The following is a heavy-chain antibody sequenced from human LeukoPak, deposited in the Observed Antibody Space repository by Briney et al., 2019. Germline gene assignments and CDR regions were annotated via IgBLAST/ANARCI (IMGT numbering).Heavy chain of an antibody. D-gene: IGHD2-8*01. J-gene: IGHJ4*01. Sequence: GGSLRLSCAASGFTFSSYEMNWVRQAPGKGLEWVSYISSSGSTIYYADSVKGRFTRDNAKNSLYLQMNSLRPDDTALYYCSTDPRLLIYWGHGTLVTVSS. CDR1: GFTFSSYE. CDR2: ISSSGSTI. CDR3: STDPRLLIY. V-gene: IGHV3-48*03.